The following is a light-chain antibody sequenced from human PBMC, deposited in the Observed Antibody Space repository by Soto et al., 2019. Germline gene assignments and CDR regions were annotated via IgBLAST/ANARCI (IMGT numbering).Light chain of an antibody. Sequence: DIQMTQSPSTLSASVGDRVTITCRASQSISTWLAWYQQKPGTAPKLLIYRASNLESGVPSRFSGSGSGTEFTLTFSSLQPDDFATYYCQQYTTYSGTFGPGTKVDIK. J-gene: IGKJ3*01. V-gene: IGKV1-5*03. CDR3: QQYTTYSGT. CDR1: QSISTW. CDR2: RAS.